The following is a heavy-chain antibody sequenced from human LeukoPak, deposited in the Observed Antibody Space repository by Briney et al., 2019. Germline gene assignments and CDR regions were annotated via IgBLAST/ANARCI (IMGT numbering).Heavy chain of an antibody. CDR1: GFTFSTYS. D-gene: IGHD1-26*01. Sequence: GGSLRLPCAASGFTFSTYSMNWVRQAPGKGLEWLSSISSGGMWIYYADSLKGRFTISRDNAKNSLYLQMKSLRVEDTGVYYCARDAGGRTQREGWFDPWGQGTLVTVSS. J-gene: IGHJ5*02. CDR3: ARDAGGRTQREGWFDP. CDR2: ISSGGMWI. V-gene: IGHV3-21*01.